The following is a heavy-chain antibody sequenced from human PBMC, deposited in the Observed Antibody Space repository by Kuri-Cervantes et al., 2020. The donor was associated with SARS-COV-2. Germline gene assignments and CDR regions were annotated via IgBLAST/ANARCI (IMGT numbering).Heavy chain of an antibody. CDR2: ISYDGSNK. CDR1: GFTFSSYA. J-gene: IGHJ5*02. Sequence: GGSLRLSCAASGFTFSSYAMHWVRRAPGKGLEWVAVISYDGSNKYYADSVKGRFTISRDNSKNTLYLQMNSLRAEDTAVYSCKKTEDIVVVVAAPSGDDHNWFDPWGQGTLVTVSS. CDR3: KKTEDIVVVVAAPSGDDHNWFDP. D-gene: IGHD2-15*01. V-gene: IGHV3-30-3*02.